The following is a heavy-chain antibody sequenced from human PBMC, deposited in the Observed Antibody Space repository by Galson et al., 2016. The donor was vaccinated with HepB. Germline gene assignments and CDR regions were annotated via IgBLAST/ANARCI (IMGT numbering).Heavy chain of an antibody. J-gene: IGHJ3*02. Sequence: SETLSLTCAVYGGSFSGYYWSWIRQPPGKGLEWIGEIDHSGSTNYSPSLKSRVTISLDTSKNYFSLKLSSVTAADTAVYYCARDGYNFVVDTFDIWGQGTMVSVSS. CDR2: IDHSGST. D-gene: IGHD5-24*01. CDR1: GGSFSGYY. V-gene: IGHV4-34*01. CDR3: ARDGYNFVVDTFDI.